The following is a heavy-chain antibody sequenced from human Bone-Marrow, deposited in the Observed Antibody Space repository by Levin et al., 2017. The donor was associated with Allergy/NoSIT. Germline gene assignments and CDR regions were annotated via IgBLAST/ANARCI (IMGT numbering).Heavy chain of an antibody. CDR2: ISYDGKTK. V-gene: IGHV3-30*18. CDR3: AKDSAAGDPFDY. D-gene: IGHD6-13*01. Sequence: PGGSLRLSCAASGFTFGSYGMHWVRQAPGKGLQWVAVISYDGKTKYYADSLKGRFTISREDSKNTLYLQMNSLKPEDTAVYYCAKDSAAGDPFDYWGQGTLVTVSS. J-gene: IGHJ4*02. CDR1: GFTFGSYG.